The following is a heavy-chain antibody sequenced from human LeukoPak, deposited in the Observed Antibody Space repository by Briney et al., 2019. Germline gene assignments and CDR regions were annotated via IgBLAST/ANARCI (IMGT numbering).Heavy chain of an antibody. V-gene: IGHV4-39*07. Sequence: SETLSLTCTVSGGSISSSSYYWGWIRQPPGKGLEWIGSIYYSGSTYYNPSLKSRVTISVDTSKNQFSLKLSSVTAADTAVYYCARLYSSGWLQHWGQGTLVTVSS. CDR1: GGSISSSSYY. CDR3: ARLYSSGWLQH. CDR2: IYYSGST. D-gene: IGHD6-19*01. J-gene: IGHJ1*01.